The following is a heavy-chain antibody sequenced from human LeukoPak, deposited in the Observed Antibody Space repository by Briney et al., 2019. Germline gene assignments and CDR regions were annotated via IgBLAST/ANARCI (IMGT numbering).Heavy chain of an antibody. J-gene: IGHJ4*02. CDR2: ISSNGGST. CDR1: GFTFSSYA. CDR3: ASPTPNDYYDSSGYFH. V-gene: IGHV3-64D*06. D-gene: IGHD3-22*01. Sequence: PGGSLRLSCSASGFTFSSYAMHWVRQAPGKGLEYVSAISSNGGSTYYADSVKGRFTISRDNSKNTLYPQMSSLRAEDTAVYYCASPTPNDYYDSSGYFHWGQGTLVTVSS.